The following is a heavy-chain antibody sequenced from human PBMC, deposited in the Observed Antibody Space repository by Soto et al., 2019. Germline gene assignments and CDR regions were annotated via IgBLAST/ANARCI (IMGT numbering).Heavy chain of an antibody. D-gene: IGHD3-22*01. Sequence: QVQLQESGPGLVKPSQTLSLTCTVSGGSISSGGYYWSWIRQHPGKGLEWIGYIYYSGSTYYNPSLQSRVTISVDASKNQCSRKLSSVTAADTAVYYCAREKDSSGYYDLAMDVWGQGTTVTVSS. V-gene: IGHV4-31*03. CDR3: AREKDSSGYYDLAMDV. CDR1: GGSISSGGYY. J-gene: IGHJ6*02. CDR2: IYYSGST.